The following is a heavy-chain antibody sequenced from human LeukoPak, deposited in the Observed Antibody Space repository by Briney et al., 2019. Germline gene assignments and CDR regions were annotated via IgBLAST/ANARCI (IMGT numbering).Heavy chain of an antibody. D-gene: IGHD2-21*01. Sequence: SETLSLTCTVSGGSIGSSSYFWGWICQPPGKGLEWIGSIYFSGNTYYNPSLKSRVTISVDTSKNQFSLKLSSVTAADTAVYYCARDLEGHFGGFYFDYWGQGTLVTVSS. CDR1: GGSIGSSSYF. V-gene: IGHV4-39*07. CDR2: IYFSGNT. J-gene: IGHJ4*02. CDR3: ARDLEGHFGGFYFDY.